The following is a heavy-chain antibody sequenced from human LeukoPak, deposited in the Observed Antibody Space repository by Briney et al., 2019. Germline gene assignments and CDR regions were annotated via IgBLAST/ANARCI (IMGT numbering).Heavy chain of an antibody. CDR2: ISAYNCNT. CDR1: GYTFTSYG. J-gene: IGHJ3*02. Sequence: ASVKVSCKASGYTFTSYGISWVRQAPGQGLEWMGWISAYNCNTNYAQKLQGRVTMTTETSTSTAYMELRSLRSDDTAVYYCAREEIRMQGVGAFDIWGQGTMVTVSS. D-gene: IGHD2-15*01. V-gene: IGHV1-18*04. CDR3: AREEIRMQGVGAFDI.